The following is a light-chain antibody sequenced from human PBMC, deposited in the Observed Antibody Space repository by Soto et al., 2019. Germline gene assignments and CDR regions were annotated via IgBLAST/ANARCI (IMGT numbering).Light chain of an antibody. CDR3: QEYYSTPHA. J-gene: IGKJ3*01. CDR2: WAS. CDR1: QSLLYSSNNKNY. V-gene: IGKV4-1*01. Sequence: DIVMTQSPDSLAVSLGERATINCKSSQSLLYSSNNKNYLAWYQQKPGQPPKLLFYWASTRESGVPDRFRGSRSGTDFTLTISSLQAEDVAVYYFQEYYSTPHAFGPGTKINI.